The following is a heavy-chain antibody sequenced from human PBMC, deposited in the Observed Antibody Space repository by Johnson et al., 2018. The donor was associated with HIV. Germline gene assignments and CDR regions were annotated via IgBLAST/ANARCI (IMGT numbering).Heavy chain of an antibody. Sequence: VQLVESGGGLVQPGGSLRLSCAASGFTFSSYWMSWVRQAPGKGLEWVANIKQAGSEKYYVDSVKGRFTISRDNAKNSLYLQMNSLRAEDTAVYYCARGECLGGRELCDAFDIWGQGTMVTVSS. CDR2: IKQAGSEK. CDR1: GFTFSSYW. D-gene: IGHD3-16*01. V-gene: IGHV3-7*01. J-gene: IGHJ3*02. CDR3: ARGECLGGRELCDAFDI.